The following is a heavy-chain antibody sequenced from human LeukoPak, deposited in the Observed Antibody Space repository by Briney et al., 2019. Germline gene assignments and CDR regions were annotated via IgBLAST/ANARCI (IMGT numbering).Heavy chain of an antibody. CDR2: ISSSGSTI. V-gene: IGHV3-11*01. CDR3: ARGRNYYDSSGYDY. Sequence: GGSLRLSCAVSGFTFSDFYMSWIRQAPGKGLEWVAYISSSGSTIYYGDSVRGRFTISRDNAKNSLYLQMNSLRAEDTALYYCARGRNYYDSSGYDYWGQGTLVTVSS. CDR1: GFTFSDFY. J-gene: IGHJ4*02. D-gene: IGHD3-22*01.